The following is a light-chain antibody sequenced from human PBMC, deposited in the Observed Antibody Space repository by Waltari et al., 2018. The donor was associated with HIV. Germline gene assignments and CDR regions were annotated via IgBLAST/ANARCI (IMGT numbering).Light chain of an antibody. J-gene: IGKJ1*01. CDR2: EAS. CDR3: QQYNDYWT. Sequence: DIQMTQSPSTLSASVGDRVTIPCRASQSIGMWLAWYQQKPGTAPNLLISEASSLGSGVPSRFSGSGSGTEFTLTISSLQPDDFATYYCQQYNDYWTFGQGTKVEVK. CDR1: QSIGMW. V-gene: IGKV1-5*03.